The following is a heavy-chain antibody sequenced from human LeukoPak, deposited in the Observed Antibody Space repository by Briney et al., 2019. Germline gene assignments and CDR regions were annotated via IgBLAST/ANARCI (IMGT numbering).Heavy chain of an antibody. CDR1: GGSFSGYY. J-gene: IGHJ4*02. CDR3: ALGSGSSVDY. CDR2: INHSGST. V-gene: IGHV4-34*01. D-gene: IGHD3-10*01. Sequence: SETLSLTCAVYGGSFSGYYWSWIRQPPGKGQEWIGEINHSGSTNYNPSLKSRVTISVDTSKNQFSLKLSSVTAADTAVYYCALGSGSSVDYWGQGTLVTVSS.